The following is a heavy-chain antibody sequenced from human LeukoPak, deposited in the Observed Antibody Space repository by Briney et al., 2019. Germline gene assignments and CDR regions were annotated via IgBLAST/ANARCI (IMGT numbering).Heavy chain of an antibody. CDR1: GFTFSSYS. Sequence: PGGSLRLSCAASGFTFSSYSMNWVRQAPGKGLEWVSSISSSSSYIYYADSVKGRFTISRDNAKNSLYLQMNSLRAEDTAVYYCARNPGYYYGMDVWGKGTTVTVSS. V-gene: IGHV3-21*01. CDR3: ARNPGYYYGMDV. J-gene: IGHJ6*04. CDR2: ISSSSSYI.